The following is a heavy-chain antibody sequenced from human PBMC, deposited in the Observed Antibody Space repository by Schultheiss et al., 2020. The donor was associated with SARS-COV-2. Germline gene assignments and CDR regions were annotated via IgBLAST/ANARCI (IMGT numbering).Heavy chain of an antibody. CDR3: ASIYDSSAYYRDY. CDR2: IYYSENT. V-gene: IGHV4-39*07. D-gene: IGHD3-22*01. Sequence: SETLSLTCTVSGGSISSGGYYWGWIRQPPGKGLEWIGSIYYSENTYYNPSLLSRVTISVDTSKNQFSLRLSSVTAADTAVYYCASIYDSSAYYRDYWGQGTLVTVSS. J-gene: IGHJ4*02. CDR1: GGSISSGGYY.